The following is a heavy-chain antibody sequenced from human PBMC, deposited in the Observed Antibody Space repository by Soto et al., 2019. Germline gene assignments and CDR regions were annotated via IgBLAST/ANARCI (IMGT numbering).Heavy chain of an antibody. V-gene: IGHV3-74*01. CDR1: GFTFSSYW. Sequence: EVQLVESGGGLVQSAGSLRLSCAASGFTFSSYWMHWVRQAPGKGLVWVSRIKGDGISTNYADSVKGRFTISRDNAGDTVFLQMNGLGADDTAVYYCARGAMGNYYNDYWGQGTLVTVSS. CDR3: ARGAMGNYYNDY. J-gene: IGHJ4*02. CDR2: IKGDGIST. D-gene: IGHD3-10*01.